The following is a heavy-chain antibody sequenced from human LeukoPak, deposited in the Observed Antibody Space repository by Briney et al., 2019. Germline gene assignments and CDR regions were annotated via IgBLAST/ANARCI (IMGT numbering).Heavy chain of an antibody. V-gene: IGHV3-7*01. CDR3: ARVYSSGWYECFDY. D-gene: IGHD6-19*01. J-gene: IGHJ4*02. CDR1: GFTFSSYW. CDR2: IKQDGSEK. Sequence: GGSLRLSCAASGFTFSSYWMSWVRQAPGKGLEWVANIKQDGSEKYYVDSVKGRFTISRDNAKNSLYLQMNSLRAEDTAVYYCARVYSSGWYECFDYWGQGTLVTVSS.